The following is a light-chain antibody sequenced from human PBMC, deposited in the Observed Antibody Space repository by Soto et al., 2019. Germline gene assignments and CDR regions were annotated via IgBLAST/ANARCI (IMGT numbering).Light chain of an antibody. CDR1: QSVLYSTTNRKS. V-gene: IGKV4-1*01. J-gene: IGKJ3*01. Sequence: DNVLTQSPDSLAVPLGERASFNCTTSQSVLYSTTNRKSLAWYQQKPGQSPKLLIQWADTRQDGVPERFSGSGSRTDFTLTITSLQAEDVAVYYWQQYYRAPFTFGPGPRVEIK. CDR2: WAD. CDR3: QQYYRAPFT.